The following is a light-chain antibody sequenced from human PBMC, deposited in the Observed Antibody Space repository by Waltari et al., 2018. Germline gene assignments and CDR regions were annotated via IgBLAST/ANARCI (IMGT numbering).Light chain of an antibody. Sequence: QSALTQPASVSGSPGQSITISCTGTSSDVGGYNYVSWYQQHPGHAPNLMIYEVSNRPSGVSKRFSGSKSGNTASLTIAGLQAEDEADYYCSSYTSSSHVVFGGGTKLTVL. J-gene: IGLJ2*01. CDR3: SSYTSSSHVV. V-gene: IGLV2-14*01. CDR1: SSDVGGYNY. CDR2: EVS.